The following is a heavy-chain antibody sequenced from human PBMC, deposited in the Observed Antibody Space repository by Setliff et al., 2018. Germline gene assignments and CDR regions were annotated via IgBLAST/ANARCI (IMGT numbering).Heavy chain of an antibody. CDR2: IRHDGNNK. Sequence: GESLKISCAASGFTFSNHGMHWVRQAPGKGLEWVAFIRHDGNNKYYKDSVRGRFTISRDNSKNTVYLQMNSLRPEDTAVYYCAKELIGVMMTGLEFWGQGTMVTVS. V-gene: IGHV3-30*02. D-gene: IGHD3-22*01. J-gene: IGHJ4*02. CDR1: GFTFSNHG. CDR3: AKELIGVMMTGLEF.